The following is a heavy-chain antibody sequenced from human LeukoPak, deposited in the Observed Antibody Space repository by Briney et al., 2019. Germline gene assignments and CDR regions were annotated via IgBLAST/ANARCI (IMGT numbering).Heavy chain of an antibody. Sequence: SETLSLTCTVSGYSTNGGNYWAWIRQPPGKGLEWLGTVYHTGSTKLKPSPQSRVTISVDTSKNQFSLRLTSVTAADTAIYYCATAVLSYYDGSGYYLTTTYYFANWGQGALVTVAS. CDR2: VYHTGST. D-gene: IGHD3-22*01. J-gene: IGHJ4*02. V-gene: IGHV4-38-2*02. CDR3: ATAVLSYYDGSGYYLTTTYYFAN. CDR1: GYSTNGGNY.